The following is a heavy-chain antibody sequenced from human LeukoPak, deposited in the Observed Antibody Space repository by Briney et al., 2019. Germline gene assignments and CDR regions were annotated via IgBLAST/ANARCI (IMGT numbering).Heavy chain of an antibody. CDR3: ARDRCSYSSSWYGYYFDY. J-gene: IGHJ4*02. V-gene: IGHV3-23*01. D-gene: IGHD6-13*01. Sequence: GGTLRLSCAASGFTFSSYAMSWVRQAPGKGLEWVSAIRGSGDRTHYADSVKGRFTISRDNAKNTLYLQMNSLRAEDTAMYYCARDRCSYSSSWYGYYFDYWGQGTLVTVSS. CDR1: GFTFSSYA. CDR2: IRGSGDRT.